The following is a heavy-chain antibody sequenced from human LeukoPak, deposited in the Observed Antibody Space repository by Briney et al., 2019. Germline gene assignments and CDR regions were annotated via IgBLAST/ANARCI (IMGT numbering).Heavy chain of an antibody. D-gene: IGHD6-13*01. CDR3: ARGAAAAGTHYYYYYMDV. J-gene: IGHJ6*03. V-gene: IGHV1-2*02. CDR2: INPNSGGT. CDR1: GYTFTGYY. Sequence: ASVKVSCKASGYTFTGYYMHWVRQAPGQGLEWMGWINPNSGGTNYAQKFQGRVTMTRDTSISTAYMELSRLRSDDTAVYYCARGAAAAGTHYYYYYMDVWGKGTTVTVSS.